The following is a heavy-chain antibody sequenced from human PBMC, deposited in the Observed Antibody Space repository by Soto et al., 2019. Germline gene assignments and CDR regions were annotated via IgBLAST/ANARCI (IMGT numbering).Heavy chain of an antibody. Sequence: QVQLVESGGGVVQPGRSLRLSCAASGFTFSSYGMHWVRQAPGKGLEWVAAIWYDGSNKYYADSVKGRFTISRDNSKNTLYLQMNSLRAEDTAVYYCARDRGYGSGSYLDYWGQGTLVTVSS. D-gene: IGHD3-10*01. CDR2: IWYDGSNK. CDR1: GFTFSSYG. V-gene: IGHV3-33*01. CDR3: ARDRGYGSGSYLDY. J-gene: IGHJ4*02.